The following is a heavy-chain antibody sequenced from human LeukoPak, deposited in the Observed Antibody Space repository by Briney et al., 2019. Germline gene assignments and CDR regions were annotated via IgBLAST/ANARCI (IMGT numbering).Heavy chain of an antibody. CDR1: GFTVSSNY. D-gene: IGHD3-3*01. CDR2: IYSGGST. CDR3: ARDGRHYDFWSGYYKGIDY. V-gene: IGHV3-66*01. Sequence: PGGSLRLSCAASGFTVSSNYMSWVRQAPGKGLEWVSVIYSGGSTYYADSVKGRFTISRDNSKNTLYLQMNSLRDEDTAVYYCARDGRHYDFWSGYYKGIDYWGQGTLVTVSS. J-gene: IGHJ4*02.